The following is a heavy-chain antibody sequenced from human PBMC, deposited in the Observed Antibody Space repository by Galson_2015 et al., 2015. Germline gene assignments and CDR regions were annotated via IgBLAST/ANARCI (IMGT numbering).Heavy chain of an antibody. D-gene: IGHD3-3*01. J-gene: IGHJ6*03. V-gene: IGHV3-21*01. CDR3: ARDSYYDFWSGSNCCMDV. CDR1: GFTFSSHS. CDR2: ISRSSSYI. Sequence: SLRLSCAASGFTFSSHSMNWVRQAPGRGLEWVSSISRSSSYIYYADSVKGRFTISRDNAKNSLYLQMNSLRAEDSAVYYCARDSYYDFWSGSNCCMDVWGEGTTVTVSS.